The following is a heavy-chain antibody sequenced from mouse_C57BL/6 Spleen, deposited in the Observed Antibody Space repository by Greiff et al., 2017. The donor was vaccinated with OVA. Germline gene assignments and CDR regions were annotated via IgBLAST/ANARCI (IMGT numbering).Heavy chain of an antibody. Sequence: QVQLQQSGPGLVAPSQSLSITCTVSGFSLTSYAISWVRQPPGKGLEWLGVIWTGGGTNYNSALKSRLSISKDNSKSQVFFKMNSLQTDDTARYYCARYGNYGEGAMDYWGQGTSVTVSS. J-gene: IGHJ4*01. V-gene: IGHV2-9-1*01. CDR1: GFSLTSYA. D-gene: IGHD2-10*02. CDR2: IWTGGGT. CDR3: ARYGNYGEGAMDY.